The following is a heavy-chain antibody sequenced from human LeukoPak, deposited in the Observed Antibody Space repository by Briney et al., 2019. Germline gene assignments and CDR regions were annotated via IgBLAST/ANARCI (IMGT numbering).Heavy chain of an antibody. CDR3: ARSPRRYYDFWSGYYKIFDY. V-gene: IGHV1-2*02. Sequence: ASVKVSCKASGYTFTGYYMHWVRQAPGQGLEWMGWINPNSGGTNYAQKFQGGVTMTRDTSISTAYMELSRLRSDDTAVYYCARSPRRYYDFWSGYYKIFDYWGQGTLVTVSS. D-gene: IGHD3-3*01. CDR2: INPNSGGT. CDR1: GYTFTGYY. J-gene: IGHJ4*02.